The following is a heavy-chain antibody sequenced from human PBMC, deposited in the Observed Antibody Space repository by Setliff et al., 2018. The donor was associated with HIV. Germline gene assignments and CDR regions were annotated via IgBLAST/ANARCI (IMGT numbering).Heavy chain of an antibody. V-gene: IGHV4-39*01. CDR3: ARQREVYGTVYFYYMDV. D-gene: IGHD4-17*01. J-gene: IGHJ6*03. CDR1: GASISSHNYY. CDR2: IRSSGDT. Sequence: SETLSLTCTVSGASISSHNYYWGWIRQSPGKGLEWIASIRSSGDTYYNPSLQSRVTISVDTSKNQFSLKLSSVTAADTAVYYCARQREVYGTVYFYYMDVWGKGTTVTVSS.